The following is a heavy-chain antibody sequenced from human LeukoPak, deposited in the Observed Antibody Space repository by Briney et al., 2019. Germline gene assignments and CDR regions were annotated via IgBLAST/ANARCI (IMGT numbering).Heavy chain of an antibody. J-gene: IGHJ6*02. CDR2: VYYTGAI. CDR1: GASISTAGYY. CDR3: ARDHSNYFGSVTSTLDV. D-gene: IGHD3-10*01. V-gene: IGHV4-31*03. Sequence: SETLSLTCSFSGASISTAGYYWTWIRQSPGEGLEWLGYVYYTGAIDYNASLKSRLTISLDTSKNKFSLKLSSVTAADTAVYYCARDHSNYFGSVTSTLDVWGQGTAVTVSS.